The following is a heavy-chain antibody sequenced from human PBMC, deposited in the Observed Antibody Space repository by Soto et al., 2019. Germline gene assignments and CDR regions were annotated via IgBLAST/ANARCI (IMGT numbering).Heavy chain of an antibody. CDR2: IYYSGST. D-gene: IGHD6-13*01. V-gene: IGHV4-59*01. J-gene: IGHJ5*02. CDR3: ARGLAAAGIGWFDP. CDR1: GGSISSYY. Sequence: KPSETLSLTCTVSGGSISSYYWSWIRQPPGKGLEWIGYIYYSGSTNYNPSLKSRVTISVDTSKNQFSLKLSSVTAVDTAVYYCARGLAAAGIGWFDPWGQGTLVTVSS.